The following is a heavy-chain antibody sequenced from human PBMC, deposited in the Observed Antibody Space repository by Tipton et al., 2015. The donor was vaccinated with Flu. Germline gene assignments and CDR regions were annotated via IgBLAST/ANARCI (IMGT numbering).Heavy chain of an antibody. Sequence: SLRLSCAVSGDSISSSNWWSWVRQPPGKGLEWNGETCHTGSTNYNPSLKRRITISLDKSTKQFSLKLTSVTAANTAVYYCARRTRGYSFGPLDYWGQGTLVTVSS. V-gene: IGHV4-4*02. D-gene: IGHD5-18*01. CDR1: GDSISSSNW. CDR3: ARRTRGYSFGPLDY. J-gene: IGHJ4*02. CDR2: TCHTGST.